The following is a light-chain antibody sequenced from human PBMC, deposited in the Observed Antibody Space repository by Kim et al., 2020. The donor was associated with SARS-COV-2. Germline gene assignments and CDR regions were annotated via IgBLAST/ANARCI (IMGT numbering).Light chain of an antibody. CDR1: NIGSKS. CDR2: YDS. Sequence: SYELTQPPSVSVAPGKTARITCGGNNIGSKSVHWYQQKPGQAPVLVIYYDSDRPSGIPERFSGSNSGNTATLTISRVEAGGEAEYYCQVWDSRSDHRVFG. CDR3: QVWDSRSDHRV. V-gene: IGLV3-21*04. J-gene: IGLJ3*02.